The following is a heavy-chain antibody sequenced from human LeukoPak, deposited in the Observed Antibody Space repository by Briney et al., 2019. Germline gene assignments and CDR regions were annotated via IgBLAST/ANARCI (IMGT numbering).Heavy chain of an antibody. J-gene: IGHJ5*02. CDR3: AREIWAASSWFDP. Sequence: ASVKVSCKASGYTFTGYYMHWVRQAPGQGLEWMGWINPNSGGTNYAQKFQGRVTMTRDTSISTAYMELRSLRSDDTAVYYCAREIWAASSWFDPWGQGTLVTVSS. V-gene: IGHV1-2*02. CDR2: INPNSGGT. CDR1: GYTFTGYY. D-gene: IGHD7-27*01.